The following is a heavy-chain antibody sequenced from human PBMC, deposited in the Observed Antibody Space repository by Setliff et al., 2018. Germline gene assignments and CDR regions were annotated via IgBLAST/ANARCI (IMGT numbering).Heavy chain of an antibody. Sequence: PSETLSLTCTVSGGSIRSGNDLWSWLRQSPGKGLEWIAYISAYTGRAYYNPSLQSRAALSADTSKSQFSLRLTSVTAADTAVYYCAREVIDPVSSDAFDIWVQVRMVTVSS. CDR3: AREVIDPVSSDAFDI. J-gene: IGHJ3*02. CDR1: GGSIRSGNDL. CDR2: ISAYTGRA. V-gene: IGHV4-30-4*01. D-gene: IGHD4-4*01.